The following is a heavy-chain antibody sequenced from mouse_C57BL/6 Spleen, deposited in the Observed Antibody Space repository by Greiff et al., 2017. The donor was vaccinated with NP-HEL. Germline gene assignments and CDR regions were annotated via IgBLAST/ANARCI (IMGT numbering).Heavy chain of an antibody. D-gene: IGHD2-3*01. V-gene: IGHV7-3*01. CDR1: GFTFTDYY. CDR3: ARLYDGYPYWYFDV. J-gene: IGHJ1*03. CDR2: IRNKANGYTT. Sequence: EVKLMESGGGLVQPGGSLSLSCAASGFTFTDYYMSWVRQPPGKALEWLGFIRNKANGYTTEYSASVKGRFTISRDNSQSILYLQMNALRAEDSATYYCARLYDGYPYWYFDVWGTGTTVTVSS.